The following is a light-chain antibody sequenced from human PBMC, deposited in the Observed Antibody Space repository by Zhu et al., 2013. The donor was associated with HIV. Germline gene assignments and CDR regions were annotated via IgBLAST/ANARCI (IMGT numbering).Light chain of an antibody. Sequence: QSALTQPASVSGSPGQSITISCTGTSSNVGNYNYVSWYQHHPGKAPKLIIYEVSNRPSGVSDRFSGSKSGNTASLTISGLQAEDEAHYYCTSYKNNHVLFAGGTKLTVL. CDR3: TSYKNNHVL. CDR2: EVS. V-gene: IGLV2-14*01. J-gene: IGLJ2*01. CDR1: SSNVGNYNY.